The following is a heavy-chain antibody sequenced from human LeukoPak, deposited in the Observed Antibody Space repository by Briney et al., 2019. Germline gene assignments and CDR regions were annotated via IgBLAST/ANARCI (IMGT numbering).Heavy chain of an antibody. D-gene: IGHD6-19*01. CDR3: TRDLAAVPGPRMDV. CDR1: GFTFSSYA. CDR2: INPDGSEK. J-gene: IGHJ6*02. Sequence: GGSLRLSCAASGFTFSSYAMHWVRQAPGKGLEWVALINPDGSEKYYVDSVKGRFTISRDNAKNSLYLQMDSLRDDDTAMYFCTRDLAAVPGPRMDVWGQGTTVTVSS. V-gene: IGHV3-7*03.